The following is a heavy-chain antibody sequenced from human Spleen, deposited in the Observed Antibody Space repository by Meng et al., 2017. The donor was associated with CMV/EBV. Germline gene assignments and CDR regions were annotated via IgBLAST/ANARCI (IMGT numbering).Heavy chain of an antibody. J-gene: IGHJ4*02. CDR2: IRYDGSNK. D-gene: IGHD2-2*01. CDR3: AKNRGFVVVPAAIDY. V-gene: IGHV3-30*02. Sequence: GESLKISCAASGFTFSSYGMHWVRQAPGKGLEWVAFIRYDGSNKYYADSVKGRFTISRDNSKNTLYLQMNSLRAEDTAVYYCAKNRGFVVVPAAIDYWGQGTLVTVS. CDR1: GFTFSSYG.